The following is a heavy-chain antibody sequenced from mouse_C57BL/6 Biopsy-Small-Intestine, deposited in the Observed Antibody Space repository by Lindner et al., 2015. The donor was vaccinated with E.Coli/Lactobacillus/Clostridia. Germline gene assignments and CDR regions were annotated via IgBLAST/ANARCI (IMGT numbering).Heavy chain of an antibody. CDR3: ARDYYGSSYYAMDY. CDR2: ISDGGSYT. Sequence: VQLQESWGGLVKPGGSLKLSCAASGFTFSSYAMSWVRQTPEKRLEWVATISDGGSYTYYPDNVKGRFTISRDNAKNNLYLQMSHLKSEDTAMYYCARDYYGSSYYAMDYWGQGTSVTVSS. D-gene: IGHD1-1*01. V-gene: IGHV5-4*01. CDR1: GFTFSSYA. J-gene: IGHJ4*01.